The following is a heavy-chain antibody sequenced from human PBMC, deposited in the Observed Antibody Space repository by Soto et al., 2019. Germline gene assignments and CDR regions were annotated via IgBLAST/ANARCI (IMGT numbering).Heavy chain of an antibody. CDR2: IYPSDSDT. D-gene: IGHD3-3*01. J-gene: IGHJ4*02. CDR3: ARGGVSTRTFDY. Sequence: LGESLKISCKGSGYNFAGYWIAWVRQMHGKGLELMGIIYPSDSDTRYRPSFQGQVTISADKSISSAYLQWSSLRASDTAMYYCARGGVSTRTFDYWGQGTPVTVSS. V-gene: IGHV5-51*01. CDR1: GYNFAGYW.